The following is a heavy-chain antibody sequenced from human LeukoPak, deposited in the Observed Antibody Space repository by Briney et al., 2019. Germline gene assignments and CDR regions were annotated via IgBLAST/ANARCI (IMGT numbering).Heavy chain of an antibody. CDR1: GGTFSSYA. V-gene: IGHV1-69*05. CDR2: IIPISGTA. CDR3: ARGPVEMKAYYFDY. J-gene: IGHJ4*02. Sequence: SVKVSCKASGGTFSSYAISWVRQAPGQGLEWMGRIIPISGTANYAQKFQGRVTITTDESTSTAYMELSSLRSEDTAVYYCARGPVEMKAYYFDYWGQGTLVTVSS. D-gene: IGHD5-24*01.